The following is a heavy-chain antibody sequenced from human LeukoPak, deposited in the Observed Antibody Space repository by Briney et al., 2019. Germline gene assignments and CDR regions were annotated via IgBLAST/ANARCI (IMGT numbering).Heavy chain of an antibody. J-gene: IGHJ4*02. D-gene: IGHD1-1*01. V-gene: IGHV3-7*04. CDR3: ARGDDFSGDH. CDR2: IHPEGNEK. CDR1: GFTFSKFW. Sequence: PGGSLRLSCLVSGFTFSKFWMSWVRQALGRGLEWVANIHPEGNEKYHVESVKGRFTISRDNAKNLLFLQMNGLRVGDTAVYYCARGDDFSGDHWGQGTLVTVSS.